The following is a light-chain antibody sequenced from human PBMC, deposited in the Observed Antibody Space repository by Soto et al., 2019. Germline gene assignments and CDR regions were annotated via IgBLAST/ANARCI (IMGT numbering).Light chain of an antibody. Sequence: DIQMTQSPSSLSASVGDRVTITCRASQDISIYLNWFQQKPGKAPKLLIYDVSNLEKGVPSRFTGSVSGTDFTLTISSLLPDEIATYFCQQYNVVPPTFGKGIGLEI. CDR3: QQYNVVPPT. CDR1: QDISIY. V-gene: IGKV1-33*01. CDR2: DVS. J-gene: IGKJ2*01.